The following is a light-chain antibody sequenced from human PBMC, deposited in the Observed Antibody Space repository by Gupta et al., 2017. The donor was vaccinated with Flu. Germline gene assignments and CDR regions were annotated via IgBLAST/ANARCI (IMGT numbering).Light chain of an antibody. V-gene: IGLV8-61*01. CDR3: VLYMGRGISV. CDR2: STN. Sequence: TVTLTCGLSSGSVSTSYYPSWYQQTPGQAPRTLIYSTNTRSSGVPDRFSGSILGNKAALTITGAQADDESDYYCVLYMGRGISVFGGGTKLTVL. CDR1: SGSVSTSYY. J-gene: IGLJ3*02.